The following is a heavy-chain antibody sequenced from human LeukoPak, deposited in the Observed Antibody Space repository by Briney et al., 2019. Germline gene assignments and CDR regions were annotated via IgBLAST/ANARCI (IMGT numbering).Heavy chain of an antibody. CDR3: ARPHAYSYGTHIRGYYFDY. Sequence: PGESLKICCKGSGYSFTSYWSCWMRQMPGKGLEWMGIIYRGDSDTRYSPSFQGQVTISADKSMCTAYLQWSSLNASHTAMYYCARPHAYSYGTHIRGYYFDYWGQGALVTVSS. CDR1: GYSFTSYW. D-gene: IGHD5-18*01. J-gene: IGHJ4*02. CDR2: IYRGDSDT. V-gene: IGHV5-51*01.